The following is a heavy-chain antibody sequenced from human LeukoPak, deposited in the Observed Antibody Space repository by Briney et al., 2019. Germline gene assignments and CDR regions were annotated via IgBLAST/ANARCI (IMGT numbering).Heavy chain of an antibody. CDR1: GFAFGSYE. CDR2: IGGSGTI. Sequence: GGSLRLSWAASGFAFGSYEMTWVRQAPGEGPEWISYIGGSGTIYYADSVKGRFTISRDDAKNSLYLEMNSLRAEDTAVYYCARDRTVGVPGRLYFDHWGQGVLVTVSS. D-gene: IGHD1-26*01. J-gene: IGHJ4*02. CDR3: ARDRTVGVPGRLYFDH. V-gene: IGHV3-48*03.